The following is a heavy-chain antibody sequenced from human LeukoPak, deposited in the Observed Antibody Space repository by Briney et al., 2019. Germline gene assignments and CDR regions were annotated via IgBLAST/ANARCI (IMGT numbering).Heavy chain of an antibody. V-gene: IGHV3-74*01. CDR3: VRDLGGRSGH. Sequence: GGSLRLSCAASGFTFSSNWMHWVRHAPGKGLVWVSRINEDGSTTNYADSVKGRFTISRDNAKNTLYLQMNSLRAEDTAVYYCVRDLGGRSGHWGQGTLVTVSS. CDR2: INEDGSTT. CDR1: GFTFSSNW. J-gene: IGHJ4*02. D-gene: IGHD1-26*01.